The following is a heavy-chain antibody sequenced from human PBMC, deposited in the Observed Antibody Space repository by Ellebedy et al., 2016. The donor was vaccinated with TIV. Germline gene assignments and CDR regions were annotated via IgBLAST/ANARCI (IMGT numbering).Heavy chain of an antibody. V-gene: IGHV3-9*01. D-gene: IGHD6-19*01. Sequence: SLKISXAASGFNFGGHAMHWVRQAPGKGLEWVSHIRWNSDTIGYADSVKGRFTISRDNAKNSLYLEINSLRVEDTGLYYCAMETSGWIDHWGQGTLVTVSS. CDR2: IRWNSDTI. J-gene: IGHJ4*02. CDR1: GFNFGGHA. CDR3: AMETSGWIDH.